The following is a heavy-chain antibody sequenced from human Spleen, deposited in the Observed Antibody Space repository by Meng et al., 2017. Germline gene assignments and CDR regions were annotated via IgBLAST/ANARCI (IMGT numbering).Heavy chain of an antibody. D-gene: IGHD3-3*01. Sequence: GESLKISCAASGFTFSSYAMSWVRQAPGKGLEWVSAISGSGGSTYYADSVKGRFTISRDNSKNTLYLQMNSLRAEDTAVYYCAKLPGYDFWSGYTNYYYYYGMDVWGQGTTVTVSS. CDR3: AKLPGYDFWSGYTNYYYYYGMDV. CDR2: ISGSGGST. J-gene: IGHJ6*02. V-gene: IGHV3-23*01. CDR1: GFTFSSYA.